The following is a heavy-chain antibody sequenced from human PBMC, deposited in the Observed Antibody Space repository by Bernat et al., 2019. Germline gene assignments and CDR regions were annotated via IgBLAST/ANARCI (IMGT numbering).Heavy chain of an antibody. CDR1: GFTFDDYA. D-gene: IGHD6-13*01. J-gene: IGHJ4*02. CDR3: AKDSYSSSWYGGFDY. Sequence: EVQLVESGGGLVQPGRSLRLSCAASGFTFDDYAMHWVRQAPGKGLEWVSGISWNSGSIGYADSVKGRFTISRDNAKNSLYLQMNSLRAEDTALYYCAKDSYSSSWYGGFDYWGQGTLVTVSS. CDR2: ISWNSGSI. V-gene: IGHV3-9*01.